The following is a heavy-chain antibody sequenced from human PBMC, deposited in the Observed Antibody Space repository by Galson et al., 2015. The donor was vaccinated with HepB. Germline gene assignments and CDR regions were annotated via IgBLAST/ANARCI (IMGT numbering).Heavy chain of an antibody. CDR2: ISTYNGNT. CDR3: ARDRAASRAFDI. Sequence: VKVSCKASGYTFTSYGISWVRQAPGQGLEWMGWISTYNGNTNYAQKLQGRVTMTTDTSTSTAYMNLRSLRSDDTAVYYCARDRAASRAFDIWGQGTMVTVSS. D-gene: IGHD2-15*01. J-gene: IGHJ3*02. V-gene: IGHV1-18*01. CDR1: GYTFTSYG.